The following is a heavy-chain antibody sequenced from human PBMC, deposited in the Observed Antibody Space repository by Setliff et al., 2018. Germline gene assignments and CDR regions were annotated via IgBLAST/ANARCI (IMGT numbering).Heavy chain of an antibody. V-gene: IGHV4-38-2*02. CDR2: IYYSGST. J-gene: IGHJ4*02. Sequence: SETLSLTCTVSGYSISSGYYWGWIRQPPGKGLEWIGNIYYSGSTNYNPSLKSRVTISVDTSKNQVSLKLSSVTAADTAVYYCARDAGGTIRVAVFDYWGQGTLVTVSS. CDR3: ARDAGGTIRVAVFDY. D-gene: IGHD2-21*01. CDR1: GYSISSGYY.